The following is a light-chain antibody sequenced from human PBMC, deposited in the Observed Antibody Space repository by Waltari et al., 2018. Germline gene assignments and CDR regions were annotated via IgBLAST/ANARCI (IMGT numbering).Light chain of an antibody. Sequence: EIVLTQSPATLPLSPGERATLSCRASQSVSSYLAWYQQKPGQAPRLLIYGPSRRAPGIPDRFSGSGSGTDFTLTISRLEPEDFAMYYCQQYGGSPPMYTFGQGTKLEIK. CDR3: QQYGGSPPMYT. CDR1: QSVSSY. J-gene: IGKJ2*01. V-gene: IGKV3-20*01. CDR2: GPS.